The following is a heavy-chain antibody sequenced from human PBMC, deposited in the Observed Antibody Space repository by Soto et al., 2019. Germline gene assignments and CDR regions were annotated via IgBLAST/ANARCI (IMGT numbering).Heavy chain of an antibody. CDR1: GGSISSSRYY. CDR3: ARTYYYGSGSYSNFDY. D-gene: IGHD3-10*01. J-gene: IGHJ4*02. CDR2: IYYSGSV. Sequence: SETLSLTCTVSGGSISSSRYYWGWIRQPPGKGLEWIGNIYYSGSVYYNPSLKSRVTIFVDTSKNQFSLNLSSVTAADTAVYYRARTYYYGSGSYSNFDYWGQGTLVTVSS. V-gene: IGHV4-39*01.